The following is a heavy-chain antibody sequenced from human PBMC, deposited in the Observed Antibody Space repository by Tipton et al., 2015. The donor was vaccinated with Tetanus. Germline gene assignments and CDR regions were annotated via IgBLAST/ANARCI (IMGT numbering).Heavy chain of an antibody. D-gene: IGHD3-16*01. CDR3: ARENWSYGNSFDY. CDR2: IHYSGTT. CDR1: GASVSSGGYY. J-gene: IGHJ4*02. V-gene: IGHV4-61*08. Sequence: TLSLTCTVSGASVSSGGYYWSWIRQPPGKGLEWIGYIHYSGTTNYNPSVKSRVPISVDTSKSQFSLNLSSVTAADAAVYYCARENWSYGNSFDYWGQGIQVTVSS.